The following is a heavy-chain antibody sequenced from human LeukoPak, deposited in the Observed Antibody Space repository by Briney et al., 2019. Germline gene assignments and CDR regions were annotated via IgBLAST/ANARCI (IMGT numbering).Heavy chain of an antibody. CDR3: ARGGYDAFDT. V-gene: IGHV3-53*01. J-gene: IGHJ3*02. CDR1: GFTVSSNY. D-gene: IGHD3-16*01. Sequence: PGGSLRLSCAASGFTVSSNYMSWVRQAPGKGREWVSVIYSGGSTYYADSVKGRFTISRANSKNTLYLKMNSLRAEATAVYYCARGGYDAFDTSGQGTMVTVSP. CDR2: IYSGGST.